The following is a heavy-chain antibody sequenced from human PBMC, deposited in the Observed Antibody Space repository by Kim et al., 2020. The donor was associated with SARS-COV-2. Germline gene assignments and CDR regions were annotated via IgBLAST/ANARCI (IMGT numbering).Heavy chain of an antibody. J-gene: IGHJ4*02. V-gene: IGHV1-46*01. Sequence: SYAQKFQGRVTMTRDTSTSTVYMELSSLRSEDTAVYYCARSAVATITHDYWGQGTLVTVSS. D-gene: IGHD5-12*01. CDR3: ARSAVATITHDY.